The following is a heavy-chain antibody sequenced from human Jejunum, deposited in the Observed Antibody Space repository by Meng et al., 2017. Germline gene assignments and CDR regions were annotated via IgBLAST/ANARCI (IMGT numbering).Heavy chain of an antibody. V-gene: IGHV4-4*02. J-gene: IGHJ1*01. Sequence: QGQLQGSGPGLVKPWGTLSLTCAVSGDSISSSYWWSWVRQSPGKGLEWIGEIYHSGTTNYNPSLKSRVTLSVDKSKNQFSLNLSSVTAADTAVYFCARDFEALNGVWGQGTLVTVSS. D-gene: IGHD2-8*01. CDR1: GDSISSSYW. CDR2: IYHSGTT. CDR3: ARDFEALNGV.